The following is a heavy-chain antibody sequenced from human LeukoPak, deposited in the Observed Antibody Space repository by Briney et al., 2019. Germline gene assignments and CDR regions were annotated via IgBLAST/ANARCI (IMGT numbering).Heavy chain of an antibody. J-gene: IGHJ3*02. CDR2: IYSGGSI. CDR3: ARAHLYGGNRRDAFDI. V-gene: IGHV3-66*01. Sequence: LXLXXXXSGFTXSSNYMSWVRQAPGKGLEGVSVIYSGGSIYYADSVKGRFTISRDNSKNPLYLQMNSLRAEDTAVYYCARAHLYGGNRRDAFDIWGQGTMVTVSS. CDR1: GFTXSSNY. D-gene: IGHD4-23*01.